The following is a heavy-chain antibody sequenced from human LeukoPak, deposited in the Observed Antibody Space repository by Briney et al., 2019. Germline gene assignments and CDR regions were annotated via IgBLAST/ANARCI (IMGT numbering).Heavy chain of an antibody. Sequence: GESLKIPCKGFGYSFTSYWIAWVRQMPGKGLEWMGLIYPSNSDTKYSPSFQGQVTISADKSISTAYLQWSNLKASDTAMYYCARRYTIFGVITIDYWGQGTLVTVS. CDR1: GYSFTSYW. CDR3: ARRYTIFGVITIDY. D-gene: IGHD3-3*01. CDR2: IYPSNSDT. V-gene: IGHV5-51*01. J-gene: IGHJ4*02.